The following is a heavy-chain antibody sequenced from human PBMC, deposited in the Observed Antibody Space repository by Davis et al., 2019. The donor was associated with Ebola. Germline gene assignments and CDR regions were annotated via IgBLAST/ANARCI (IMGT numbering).Heavy chain of an antibody. CDR2: INHSGST. J-gene: IGHJ6*02. D-gene: IGHD3-3*01. Sequence: MPSETLSLTCAVYGGSFSGYYWSWIRQPPGKGLEWIGEINHSGSTNYNPSLKSRVTISVDTSKNQFSLKLSSVTAADTAVYYCARVSYYDFWSGYPNYYGMDVWGQGTTVTVS. CDR3: ARVSYYDFWSGYPNYYGMDV. V-gene: IGHV4-34*01. CDR1: GGSFSGYY.